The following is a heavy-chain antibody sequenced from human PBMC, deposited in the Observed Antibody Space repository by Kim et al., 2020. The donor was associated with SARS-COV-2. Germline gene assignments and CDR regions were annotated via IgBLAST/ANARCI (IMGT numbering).Heavy chain of an antibody. CDR1: GFTFSSYA. Sequence: GGSLRLSCAASGFTFSSYAMHWVRQAPGKGLEWVAVISYDGSNKYYADSVKGRFTISRDNSKNTLYLQMNSLRAEDTAVYYCARPYSGSYYGDFDYWGQGTLVTVSS. J-gene: IGHJ4*02. V-gene: IGHV3-30*04. CDR2: ISYDGSNK. CDR3: ARPYSGSYYGDFDY. D-gene: IGHD1-26*01.